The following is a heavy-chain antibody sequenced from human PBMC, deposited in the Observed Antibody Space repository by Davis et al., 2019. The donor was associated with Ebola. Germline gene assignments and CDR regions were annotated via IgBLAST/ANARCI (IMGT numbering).Heavy chain of an antibody. CDR2: IYYSGST. V-gene: IGHV4-59*01. CDR1: GGSISSYY. Sequence: SETLSLTCTVSGGSISSYYWSWIRQPPGKGLEWIGYIYYSGSTNYNPSLKSRVTISVDTSKNQFSLKLSSVTAADTAVYYCARRRALFDYWGQGTLVTVSS. J-gene: IGHJ4*02. CDR3: ARRRALFDY.